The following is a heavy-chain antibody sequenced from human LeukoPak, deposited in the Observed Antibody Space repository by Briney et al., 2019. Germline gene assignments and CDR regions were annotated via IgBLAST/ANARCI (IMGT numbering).Heavy chain of an antibody. CDR3: ARAPMAITTSAFPDAFDF. V-gene: IGHV4-59*02. CDR2: VSYSGGT. D-gene: IGHD3-16*01. CDR1: GDSVSGHY. J-gene: IGHJ3*01. Sequence: PSETLSLTCTVSGDSVSGHYWSWIRQTPGKGLEWIGDVSYSGGTNYNPSLKRRVSISLDTSKNQFSLKLSSPAAADPAVYYCARAPMAITTSAFPDAFDFWGQGTMVTVSS.